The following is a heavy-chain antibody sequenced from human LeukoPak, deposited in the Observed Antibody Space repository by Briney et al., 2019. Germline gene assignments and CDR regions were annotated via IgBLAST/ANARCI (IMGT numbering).Heavy chain of an antibody. CDR3: ARGAYSSGFFFDY. V-gene: IGHV4-59*01. J-gene: IGHJ4*02. Sequence: SETLSLTCTVSGGSISSYYWSWIRQPPGKGLEWIGDIYYSGSTNYNPSLKSRVNISVDTSKNQFSLKLSSVTAADTAVYYCARGAYSSGFFFDYWGQGTLVSVSS. CDR1: GGSISSYY. D-gene: IGHD6-19*01. CDR2: IYYSGST.